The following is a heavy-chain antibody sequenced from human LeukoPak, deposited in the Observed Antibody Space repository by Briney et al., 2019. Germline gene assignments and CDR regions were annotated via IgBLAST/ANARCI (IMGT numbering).Heavy chain of an antibody. V-gene: IGHV3-23*01. D-gene: IGHD2-8*02. Sequence: PGGSLRLSCAASGLTFSRYAMSWVRQAPGKGLEWVSGVSTSGGSTYYADSVKGRFTISRDNSKNTLFLQLNSLRAEDAAVYYCAKTYMWSIDAFHMWGQGTMVTVSS. CDR3: AKTYMWSIDAFHM. J-gene: IGHJ3*02. CDR1: GLTFSRYA. CDR2: VSTSGGST.